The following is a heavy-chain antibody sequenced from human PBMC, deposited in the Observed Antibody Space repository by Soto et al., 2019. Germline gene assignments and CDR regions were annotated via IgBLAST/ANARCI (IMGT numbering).Heavy chain of an antibody. J-gene: IGHJ3*02. Sequence: PGGSLRLYCAASGFTFSNYVMNWVRQAPGKGLEWVSTISYSADKTFYADSVKGRFTISRDNSRDTLFLQMNSLRAEDTALYYCAKDLYSNYGDAFDIWGQGTMVTVSS. CDR2: ISYSADKT. D-gene: IGHD4-4*01. CDR1: GFTFSNYV. V-gene: IGHV3-23*01. CDR3: AKDLYSNYGDAFDI.